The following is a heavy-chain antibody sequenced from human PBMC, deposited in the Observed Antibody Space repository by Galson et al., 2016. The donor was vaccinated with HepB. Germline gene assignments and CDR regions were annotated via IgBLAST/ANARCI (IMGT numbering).Heavy chain of an antibody. CDR2: ISPYNANT. D-gene: IGHD4-11*01. Sequence: SVKVSCKASGYTFTSYGISWVRQAPGQGLEWMGWISPYNANTNSGQKLQDRVTMTADPFTNTAYMELRSLKSDDTAVYYCARNDYSQSGDYYNYYGMDVWGQGTTVTVSS. CDR3: ARNDYSQSGDYYNYYGMDV. CDR1: GYTFTSYG. V-gene: IGHV1-18*01. J-gene: IGHJ6*02.